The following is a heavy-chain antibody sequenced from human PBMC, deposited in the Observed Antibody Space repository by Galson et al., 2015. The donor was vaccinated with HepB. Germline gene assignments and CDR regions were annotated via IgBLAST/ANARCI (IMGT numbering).Heavy chain of an antibody. CDR2: ISYDGDNK. CDR3: ARQRGDWYFDY. CDR1: GFTFSTYP. J-gene: IGHJ4*02. D-gene: IGHD2-21*02. Sequence: SLRLSCAASGFTFSTYPMHWVRQAPGRGLEWVALISYDGDNKYYADSVKGRLTISRDNSKNTLYLQMNSLRAEDTAVYYCARQRGDWYFDYWGQGTLVTVSS. V-gene: IGHV3-30-3*01.